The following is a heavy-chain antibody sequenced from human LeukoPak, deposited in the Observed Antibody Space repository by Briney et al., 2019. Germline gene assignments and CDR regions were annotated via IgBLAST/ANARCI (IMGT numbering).Heavy chain of an antibody. V-gene: IGHV3-48*03. D-gene: IGHD3-22*01. Sequence: PGGSLRLSCAASGFTFSSYEMNWVRQAPGKGLEWVSYISSSGSTIYYADSVKGRFTISRDNAKNSLYLQMNSLRAEDTAVYYCARDDSSGYYYSRGAEYVFDIWGQGTMVTVSS. J-gene: IGHJ3*02. CDR2: ISSSGSTI. CDR1: GFTFSSYE. CDR3: ARDDSSGYYYSRGAEYVFDI.